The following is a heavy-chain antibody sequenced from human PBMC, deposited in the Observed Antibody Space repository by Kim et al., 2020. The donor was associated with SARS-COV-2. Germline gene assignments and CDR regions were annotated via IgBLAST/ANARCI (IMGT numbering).Heavy chain of an antibody. D-gene: IGHD3-22*01. J-gene: IGHJ3*02. CDR3: AKPLSMIVVVISDAFDI. Sequence: GGSLRLSCAASGFTFSSYAMSWVRQAPGKGLEWVSAISGSGGSTYYADSVKGRFTISRDNSKNTLYLQMNSLRAEDTAVYYCAKPLSMIVVVISDAFDIWGQGTMVTVSS. CDR2: ISGSGGST. CDR1: GFTFSSYA. V-gene: IGHV3-23*01.